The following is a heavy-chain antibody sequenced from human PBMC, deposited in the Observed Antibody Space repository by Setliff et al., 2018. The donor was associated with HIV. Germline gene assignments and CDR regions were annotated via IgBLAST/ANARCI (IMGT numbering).Heavy chain of an antibody. CDR2: IIPLFGTT. CDR1: GGTFSSYA. J-gene: IGHJ4*02. Sequence: SVKVSCKASGGTFSSYAISWVRQSPGQGLEWMGRIIPLFGTTNYAEKFQGKVTITADKSTRTVYMELSSLRSEDTAVYYCARRISIAVAGTPPIDYFDYWGQGTLVTVS. CDR3: ARRISIAVAGTPPIDYFDY. V-gene: IGHV1-69*06. D-gene: IGHD6-19*01.